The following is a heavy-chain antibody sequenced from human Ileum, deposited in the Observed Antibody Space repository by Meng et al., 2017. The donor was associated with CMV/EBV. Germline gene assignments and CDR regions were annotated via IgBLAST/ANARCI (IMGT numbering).Heavy chain of an antibody. J-gene: IGHJ6*02. CDR1: GLTFSGHG. D-gene: IGHD6-13*01. V-gene: IGHV3-30*19. CDR2: IAYDGSNK. Sequence: GESRKIPCAAPGLTFSGHGMHWVRQAPGKGLEWVAVIAYDGSNKYYADSVKGRFTISRDNSKNTLYLQMNSLRAEDTAVYYCARDPHGSSWPYYYDGMDVWGQGTTVTVSS. CDR3: ARDPHGSSWPYYYDGMDV.